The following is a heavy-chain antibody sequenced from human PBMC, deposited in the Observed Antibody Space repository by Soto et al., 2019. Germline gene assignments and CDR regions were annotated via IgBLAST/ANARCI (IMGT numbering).Heavy chain of an antibody. CDR2: INHSGST. Sequence: KTSETLSLTCAVYGGSFSGYYWSWIRQPPGKGLEWIGEINHSGSTNYNPSLKSRVTISVDTSKNQFSLKLSSVTAADTAVYYCARGRRGTYYYGSGDYYYMDVWGKGTTVTVSS. J-gene: IGHJ6*03. D-gene: IGHD3-10*01. V-gene: IGHV4-34*01. CDR1: GGSFSGYY. CDR3: ARGRRGTYYYGSGDYYYMDV.